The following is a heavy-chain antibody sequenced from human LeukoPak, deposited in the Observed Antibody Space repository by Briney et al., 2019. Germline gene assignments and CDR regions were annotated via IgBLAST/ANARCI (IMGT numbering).Heavy chain of an antibody. CDR1: GFTFSSYA. CDR3: AKGYYYGSGSFYAEEAASDY. Sequence: PGGSLRLSCAVSGFTFSSYAMSWVRQAPAKGLEWASAISGSGGSTYDADSVKGRFTISRDSPKNTLYLQMNSLRAEDTAVYYCAKGYYYGSGSFYAEEAASDYWGQGTLVTVSS. CDR2: ISGSGGST. V-gene: IGHV3-23*01. J-gene: IGHJ4*02. D-gene: IGHD3-10*01.